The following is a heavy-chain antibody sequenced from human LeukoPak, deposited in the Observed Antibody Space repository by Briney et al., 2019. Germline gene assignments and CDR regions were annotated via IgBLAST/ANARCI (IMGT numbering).Heavy chain of an antibody. CDR3: ARDSLGAPPLAAAADYNWFDP. CDR2: IIPIFGTA. J-gene: IGHJ5*02. CDR1: GGAFSSYA. D-gene: IGHD6-13*01. V-gene: IGHV1-69*13. Sequence: SVKVSCKASGGAFSSYAISWVRQAPGQGLEWMGGIIPIFGTANYAQKFQGRVTITADESTSTAYMELSSLRSEDTAVYYCARDSLGAPPLAAAADYNWFDPWGQGTLVTVSS.